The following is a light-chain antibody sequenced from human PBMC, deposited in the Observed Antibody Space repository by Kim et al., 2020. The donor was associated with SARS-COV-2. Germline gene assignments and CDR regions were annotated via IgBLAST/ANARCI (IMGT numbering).Light chain of an antibody. CDR3: CSYAGSSTLM. V-gene: IGLV2-23*01. Sequence: SALTQPASVSGSPGPSITISCTGTSSDVGSYNLVSWYQQHPGKAPKLMIYEGSKRPSGVSNRFSGSKSGNTASLTISGLQAEDEADYYCCSYAGSSTLMFGGGTQLTVL. J-gene: IGLJ3*02. CDR1: SSDVGSYNL. CDR2: EGS.